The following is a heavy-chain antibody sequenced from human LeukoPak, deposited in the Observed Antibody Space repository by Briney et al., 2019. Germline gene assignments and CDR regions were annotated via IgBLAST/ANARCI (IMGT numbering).Heavy chain of an antibody. J-gene: IGHJ3*02. CDR2: ISYDGSNK. V-gene: IGHV3-30-3*01. CDR3: ATLPRYSYGYVGAFDI. CDR1: GFNFSSYA. Sequence: QTGGSLRLSCAASGFNFSSYAMHWVRQAPGKGLEWVAVISYDGSNKYYADSVKGRFTISRDNAKNSLYLQMNSLRAEDTAVYYCATLPRYSYGYVGAFDIWGQGTMVTVSS. D-gene: IGHD5-18*01.